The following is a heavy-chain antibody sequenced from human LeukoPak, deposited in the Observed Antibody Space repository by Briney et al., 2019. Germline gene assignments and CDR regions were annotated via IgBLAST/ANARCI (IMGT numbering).Heavy chain of an antibody. V-gene: IGHV3-48*01. D-gene: IGHD3-22*01. CDR1: GFTFSSHS. J-gene: IGHJ4*02. CDR2: ISSSSSTI. CDR3: ARGAYYYED. Sequence: GGSLRLSCAASGFTFSSHSKNWVRQAPGKGLEWVSYISSSSSTIYYADSVKGRFTISRHNAKNSLYVKMNSLRAEDTAVYYCARGAYYYEDWGQGTLVTVSS.